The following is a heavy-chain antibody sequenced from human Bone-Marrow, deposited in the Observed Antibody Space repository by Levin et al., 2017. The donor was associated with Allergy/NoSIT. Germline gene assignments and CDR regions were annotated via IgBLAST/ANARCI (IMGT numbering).Heavy chain of an antibody. D-gene: IGHD3-10*01. CDR2: IYPGDSET. Sequence: GESLKISCRASGYQFADHWIGWVRQLPGKGLEWMGNIYPGDSETRSSPSFQGQVTISVDKSINTAYLQWDSLSASDTAMYFCARQSRELPPYDGEWVEEHYFDYWGQGTLVTVSS. CDR3: ARQSRELPPYDGEWVEEHYFDY. CDR1: GYQFADHW. J-gene: IGHJ4*02. V-gene: IGHV5-51*01.